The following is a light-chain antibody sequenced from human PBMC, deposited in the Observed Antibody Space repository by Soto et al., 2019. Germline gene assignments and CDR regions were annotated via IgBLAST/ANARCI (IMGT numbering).Light chain of an antibody. CDR3: QQYYSYPPIT. J-gene: IGKJ3*01. CDR1: QGISSY. CDR2: AAS. V-gene: IGKV1-8*01. Sequence: AIRMTQSPSSLSASTGDRVTITCRASQGISSYLAWYQQKPGKAPKLLIYAASTLQSGVPSRFSGSGSGTDFTPTISCLQSEYSATYYCQQYYSYPPITFGPGTKVDIK.